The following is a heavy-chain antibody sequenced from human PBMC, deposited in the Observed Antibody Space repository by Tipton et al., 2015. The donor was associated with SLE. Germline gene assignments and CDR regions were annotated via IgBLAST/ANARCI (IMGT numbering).Heavy chain of an antibody. CDR3: ARVGSGELELPDY. Sequence: QLVQSGGGLVQAGGSLRLSCAASGFTVSSNYMSWVRRAPGKGLEWVSVIFSGGSTYYADSVKGRFTISRDNSKNTLYLQMNSLRAEDTAVYYCARVGSGELELPDYWGQGTLVTVSS. CDR1: GFTVSSNY. D-gene: IGHD1-7*01. V-gene: IGHV3-53*01. CDR2: IFSGGST. J-gene: IGHJ4*02.